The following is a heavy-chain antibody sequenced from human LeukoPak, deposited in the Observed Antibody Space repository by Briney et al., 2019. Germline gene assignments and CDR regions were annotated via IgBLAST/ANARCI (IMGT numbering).Heavy chain of an antibody. CDR3: AIGGRVWLTPYYFDY. V-gene: IGHV4-59*01. D-gene: IGHD2-15*01. J-gene: IGHJ4*02. CDR1: GGSTSSYY. CDR2: IYYSGST. Sequence: SETLSLTCTVSGGSTSSYYWSWIRQPPGKGLEWIGYIYYSGSTNYNPSLKSRVTISVDTSKNQFSLKLSSVTAADTAVYYCAIGGRVWLTPYYFDYWGQGTLVTVSS.